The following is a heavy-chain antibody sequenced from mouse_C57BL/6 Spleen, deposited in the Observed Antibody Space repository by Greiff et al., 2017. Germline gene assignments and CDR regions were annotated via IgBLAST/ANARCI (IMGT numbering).Heavy chain of an antibody. D-gene: IGHD3-2*02. V-gene: IGHV1-18*01. Sequence: EVKLMESGPELVKPGASVKIPCKASGYTFTDYNMDWVKQSHGKSLEWIGDINPNNGGTIYNQKFKGKATLTVDKSSSTAYMELRSLTSEDTAVYYCARGGSSGYVSYFDYWGQGTTLTVSS. J-gene: IGHJ2*01. CDR1: GYTFTDYN. CDR3: ARGGSSGYVSYFDY. CDR2: INPNNGGT.